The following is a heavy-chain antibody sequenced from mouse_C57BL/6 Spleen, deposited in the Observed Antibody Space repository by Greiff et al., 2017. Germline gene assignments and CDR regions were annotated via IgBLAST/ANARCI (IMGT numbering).Heavy chain of an antibody. CDR2: IDPETGGT. V-gene: IGHV1-15*01. CDR1: GYTFTDYE. Sequence: VKLMESGAELVRPGASVTLSCKASGYTFTDYEMHWVKQTPVHGLEWIGAIDPETGGTAYNQKFKGKAILTADKSSSTAYMELRSLTSEDSAVYCCTRGSNAMDYWGQGTSVTVSS. CDR3: TRGSNAMDY. J-gene: IGHJ4*01.